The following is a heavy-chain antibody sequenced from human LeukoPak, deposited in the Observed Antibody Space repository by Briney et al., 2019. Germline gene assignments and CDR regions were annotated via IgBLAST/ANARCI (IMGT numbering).Heavy chain of an antibody. Sequence: ASLKVSCKASGYTFTDYYMHWVRQAPGQGLEWMGWINPNSGGTNYARKFQGRVTMTRDTSISTVYLELSSLRADDTAVYYCARDPATTYYYNPWGQGTLVTVSS. D-gene: IGHD3-10*01. J-gene: IGHJ4*02. V-gene: IGHV1-2*02. CDR2: INPNSGGT. CDR3: ARDPATTYYYNP. CDR1: GYTFTDYY.